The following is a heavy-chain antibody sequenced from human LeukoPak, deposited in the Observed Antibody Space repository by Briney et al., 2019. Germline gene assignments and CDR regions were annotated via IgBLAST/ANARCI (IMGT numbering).Heavy chain of an antibody. CDR2: ISSSGSTI. D-gene: IGHD6-13*01. Sequence: GGSLTLSCAASGFTFSRYEMIGVRQAPGKGLEWVSYISSSGSTIYYADSVKGRFTISRDNAKNSLYLQMNSLRAEDKAVYYCARDSDFSKPDYFDYWGQGTLVTVSS. V-gene: IGHV3-48*03. CDR3: ARDSDFSKPDYFDY. J-gene: IGHJ4*02. CDR1: GFTFSRYE.